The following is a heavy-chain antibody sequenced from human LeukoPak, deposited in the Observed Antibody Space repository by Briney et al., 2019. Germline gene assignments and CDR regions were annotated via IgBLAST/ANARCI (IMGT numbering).Heavy chain of an antibody. Sequence: GGSLRLSCAASGFTFSSYAMHWVRQAPGKGLEWVAVISYDGSNKYYADSVKGRFTISRDNSKNTLYLQMNSLRAEDTAVYYCARYFATKYYFDYWGQGTLVTVSS. CDR1: GFTFSSYA. CDR2: ISYDGSNK. D-gene: IGHD5-12*01. V-gene: IGHV3-30*04. J-gene: IGHJ4*02. CDR3: ARYFATKYYFDY.